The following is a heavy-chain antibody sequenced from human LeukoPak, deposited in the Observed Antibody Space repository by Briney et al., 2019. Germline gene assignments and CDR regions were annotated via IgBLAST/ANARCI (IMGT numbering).Heavy chain of an antibody. V-gene: IGHV3-7*03. CDR2: VNRDGSET. J-gene: IGHJ6*02. CDR3: ARNNGMDV. CDR1: GFALSSHW. Sequence: GGSLRLSCAASGFALSSHWMTWVRQVPGRGPEWVANVNRDGSETYYLDSVKGRFTISKDNAKNSLYLQMNSLRAKDTVLYHCARNNGMDVWGQGTTVIVSS.